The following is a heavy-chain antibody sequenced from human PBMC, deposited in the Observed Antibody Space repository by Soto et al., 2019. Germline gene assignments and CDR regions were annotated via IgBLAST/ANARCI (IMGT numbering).Heavy chain of an antibody. D-gene: IGHD2-21*02. CDR1: GWSFSGFY. Sequence: PSETLALNGAVSGWSFSGFYWTWIRQPPGEGLEWIGEINHSGTINFNPSLRSRLTISLDSSKKHFSLKLTSLTAADAAVYYCARADRTLVTSYGLDVWGQGTTVTVSS. CDR3: ARADRTLVTSYGLDV. V-gene: IGHV4-34*01. J-gene: IGHJ6*02. CDR2: INHSGTI.